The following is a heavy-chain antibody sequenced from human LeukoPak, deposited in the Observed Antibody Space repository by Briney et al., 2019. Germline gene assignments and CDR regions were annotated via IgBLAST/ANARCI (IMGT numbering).Heavy chain of an antibody. CDR3: AVNDGYCSSTSCPAFDY. Sequence: GGSLRLSCAASGFTFSSYSMNWVRQAPGKGLEWVSSISSSSYIYYADSVKGRFTISRDNAKNSLYLQMNSLRAEDTAVYYCAVNDGYCSSTSCPAFDYWGQGTPVTVSS. D-gene: IGHD2-2*01. J-gene: IGHJ4*02. V-gene: IGHV3-21*01. CDR2: ISSSSYI. CDR1: GFTFSSYS.